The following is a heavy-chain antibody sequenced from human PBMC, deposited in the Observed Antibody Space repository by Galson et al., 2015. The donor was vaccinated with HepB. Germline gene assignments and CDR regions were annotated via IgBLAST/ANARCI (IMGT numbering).Heavy chain of an antibody. CDR3: ARDPPGAGFDP. D-gene: IGHD1-14*01. Sequence: PVKDSCKAPGGTYSSYTILWVRQAPGQGLEWMGGIIPIFGTANYAQKFQGRVTITADKSTSTAYMELSSLRSEDTAVYYCARDPPGAGFDPWGQGTLVTVSS. CDR1: GGTYSSYT. J-gene: IGHJ5*02. V-gene: IGHV1-69*06. CDR2: IIPIFGTA.